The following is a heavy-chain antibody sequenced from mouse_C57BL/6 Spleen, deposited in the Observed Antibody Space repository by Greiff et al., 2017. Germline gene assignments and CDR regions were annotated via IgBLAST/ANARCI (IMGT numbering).Heavy chain of an antibody. V-gene: IGHV1-72*01. D-gene: IGHD2-4*01. Sequence: VKLQQPGAELVKPGASVKLSCKASGYTFTSYWMHWVKQRPGRGLEWIGRLDPNSGGTTYNEKFKSKATLTVDKPSSTAYMQLSSLTSEDSAVYYCARGGYDYVEGYLDYWGQGTTLTVSS. CDR1: GYTFTSYW. CDR2: LDPNSGGT. J-gene: IGHJ2*01. CDR3: ARGGYDYVEGYLDY.